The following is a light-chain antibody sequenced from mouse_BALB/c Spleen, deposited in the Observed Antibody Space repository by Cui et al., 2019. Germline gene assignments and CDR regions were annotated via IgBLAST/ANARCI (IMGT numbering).Light chain of an antibody. Sequence: QIVLTQSPAIISASLGEEITLTCSASSSVRYMHWYQQKSGTSPKLLIYSTSNLASGVPSRFSGSGSGTFYSLTISSVEAEDAADYYCQQWSSYPWTFGGGTKLEIK. CDR1: SSVRY. CDR2: STS. CDR3: QQWSSYPWT. J-gene: IGKJ1*01. V-gene: IGKV4-80*01.